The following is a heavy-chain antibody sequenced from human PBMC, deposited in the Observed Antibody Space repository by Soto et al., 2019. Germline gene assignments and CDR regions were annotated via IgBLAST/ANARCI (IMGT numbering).Heavy chain of an antibody. V-gene: IGHV4-31*03. J-gene: IGHJ4*02. CDR2: IYYSGST. Sequence: QVQLQESGPGLVKPSQTLSLTCTVSGGSISSGGYYWSWIRQHPGKGLEWIGYIYYSGSTYYNPPLKSRVTISVDTSKNQFSLKLSSVTAADTAVYYCARTRRNIVVVTAYFDYWGQGTLVTVSS. D-gene: IGHD2-21*02. CDR1: GGSISSGGYY. CDR3: ARTRRNIVVVTAYFDY.